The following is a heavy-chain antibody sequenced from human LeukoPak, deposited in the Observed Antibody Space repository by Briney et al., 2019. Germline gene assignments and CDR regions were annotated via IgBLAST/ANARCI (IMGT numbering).Heavy chain of an antibody. D-gene: IGHD3-3*01. CDR2: ISSSSSYI. V-gene: IGHV3-21*04. CDR3: AKGDFFDY. Sequence: GGSLRLSCAASGFTFSSYSMNWVRQAPGKGLEWVSSISSSSSYIYYADSVKGRFTISRDNAKNSLYLQMNSLRAEDMALYYCAKGDFFDYWGQGTLVTVSS. CDR1: GFTFSSYS. J-gene: IGHJ4*02.